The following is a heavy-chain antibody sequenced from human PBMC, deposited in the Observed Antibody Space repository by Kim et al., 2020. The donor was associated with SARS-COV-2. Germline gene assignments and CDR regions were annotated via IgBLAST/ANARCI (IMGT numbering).Heavy chain of an antibody. J-gene: IGHJ4*02. V-gene: IGHV4-34*01. Sequence: SNPSLKSRVTISVDTSKNQFSLKLSSVTAADTAVYYCARDIAVAGTTDYWGQGTLVTVSS. CDR3: ARDIAVAGTTDY. D-gene: IGHD6-19*01.